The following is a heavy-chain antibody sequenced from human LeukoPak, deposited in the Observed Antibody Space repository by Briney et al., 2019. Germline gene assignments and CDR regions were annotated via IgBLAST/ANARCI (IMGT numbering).Heavy chain of an antibody. CDR1: GGSISSGGYP. V-gene: IGHV4-30-2*01. D-gene: IGHD3-9*01. Sequence: SETLSLTCAVSGGSISSGGYPWSWIRQPPGKGLEWIGYIYHSGSTYYNPSLKSRVTISVDRSKNQFSLKLSSVTAADTAVYYCARGRDILTGYYFDYWGQGTLVTVSS. CDR3: ARGRDILTGYYFDY. CDR2: IYHSGST. J-gene: IGHJ4*02.